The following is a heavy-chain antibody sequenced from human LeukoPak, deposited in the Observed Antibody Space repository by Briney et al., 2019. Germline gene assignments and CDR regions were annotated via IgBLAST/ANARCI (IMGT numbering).Heavy chain of an antibody. CDR3: AAATDSGYFLPFDH. CDR1: GFTFSSYS. CDR2: ISSSSSYI. J-gene: IGHJ4*02. D-gene: IGHD3-22*01. Sequence: PGGSLRLSCAASGFTFSSYSMNWVRQAPGKGLEWVSSISSSSSYIYYADSVKGRFTISRDNAKNSLYLQMNSVRAEDTALYYCAAATDSGYFLPFDHWGQGTLVTVSS. V-gene: IGHV3-21*04.